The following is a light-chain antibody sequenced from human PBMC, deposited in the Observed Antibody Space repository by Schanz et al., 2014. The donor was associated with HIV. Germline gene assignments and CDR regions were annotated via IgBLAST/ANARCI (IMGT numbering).Light chain of an antibody. J-gene: IGLJ2*01. CDR1: NSNIGATSH. CDR2: TDG. CDR3: ATWHSSLREVV. V-gene: IGLV1-40*01. Sequence: QSVLTQPPSVSGAPGQGVTISCTGSNSNIGATSHVHWFQQLPGTAPKFLISTDGGRPSGVPDRFSVSKSGTSATLAITGLQTGDEADYYCATWHSSLREVVFGGGTKLTVL.